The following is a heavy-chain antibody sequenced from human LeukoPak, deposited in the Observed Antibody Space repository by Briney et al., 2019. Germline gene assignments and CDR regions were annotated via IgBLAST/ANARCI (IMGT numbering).Heavy chain of an antibody. V-gene: IGHV3-23*01. J-gene: IGHJ3*02. CDR1: GFTFSSYA. Sequence: AGVSLRLSCAASGFTFSSYAMSWVRQAPGKGLEWGSAISGSGGSTYYADSVKGRFTISRDNSKNTLYLQMNSLRAEDTAVYYCAFSSSSWYVDAFDIWGQATMVTVSS. CDR3: AFSSSSWYVDAFDI. CDR2: ISGSGGST. D-gene: IGHD6-13*01.